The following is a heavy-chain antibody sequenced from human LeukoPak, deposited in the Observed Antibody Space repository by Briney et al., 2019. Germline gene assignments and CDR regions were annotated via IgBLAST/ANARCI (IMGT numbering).Heavy chain of an antibody. CDR2: INPNSGGT. D-gene: IGHD3-3*01. CDR1: GYTFTGYY. CDR3: ARQGVRFLEWLGGGDWFDP. V-gene: IGHV1-2*02. Sequence: ASVKVSCKASGYTFTGYYMHWVRQAPGQGLEWMGWINPNSGGTNYAQKFKGRVTMTRDTSISTAYMELSRLRSDDTAVYYCARQGVRFLEWLGGGDWFDPWGQGTLVTVSS. J-gene: IGHJ5*02.